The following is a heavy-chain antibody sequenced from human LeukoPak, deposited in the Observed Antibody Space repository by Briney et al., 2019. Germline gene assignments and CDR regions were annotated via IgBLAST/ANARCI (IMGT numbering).Heavy chain of an antibody. Sequence: PSETLSLTCTVSGGSISSYYWSWIRQPPGKGLEWIGYIYYSGSTNYNPSLKSRVTISVDTSKNQFSLKLSSVTAADTAVYYCARVLMVRGVTAFDYWGQGTLVTVSS. V-gene: IGHV4-59*01. CDR1: GGSISSYY. D-gene: IGHD3-10*01. J-gene: IGHJ4*02. CDR2: IYYSGST. CDR3: ARVLMVRGVTAFDY.